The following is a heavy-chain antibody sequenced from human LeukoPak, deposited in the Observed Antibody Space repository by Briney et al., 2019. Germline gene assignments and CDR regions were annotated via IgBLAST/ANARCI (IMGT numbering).Heavy chain of an antibody. D-gene: IGHD2-2*01. CDR1: GDSVSSNSVG. Sequence: SQTLSLTCAISGDSVSSNSVGWHWIRQSPSRGLEWLGRTYYRSKWYYDYAVSVKSRITFNPDTSKNQFSLQLNSVTPEDTAVYYCARNRAYAMDVWGRGTTVTVSS. CDR3: ARNRAYAMDV. V-gene: IGHV6-1*01. J-gene: IGHJ6*02. CDR2: TYYRSKWYY.